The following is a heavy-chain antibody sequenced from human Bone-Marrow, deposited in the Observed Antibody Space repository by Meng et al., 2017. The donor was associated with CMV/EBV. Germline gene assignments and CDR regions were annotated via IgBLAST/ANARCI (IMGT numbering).Heavy chain of an antibody. J-gene: IGHJ6*02. Sequence: GSLKISCAASGFRFGDYAMSWVRQAPGKGLQWVSGIDWNGGNTGYADSVKGRFTISRDNAKNSLVLQMNSLRAEDTAFYYCARVDNAYYYYGVDGWGQGTTVTVSS. V-gene: IGHV3-20*04. CDR2: IDWNGGNT. CDR3: ARVDNAYYYYGVDG. CDR1: GFRFGDYA. D-gene: IGHD1-1*01.